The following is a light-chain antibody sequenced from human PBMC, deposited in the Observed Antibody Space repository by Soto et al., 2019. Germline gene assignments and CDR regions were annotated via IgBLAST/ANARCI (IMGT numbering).Light chain of an antibody. V-gene: IGKV1-5*01. CDR3: QQYNNYPFT. Sequence: DIQMTQSPSTLSASVGDRVTVTCRASQSSTNWLAWYQQKPGKAPQLLIYDASSLETGVPSRFSGRGSGTEFTLTISSLQPEDFATYYCQQYNNYPFTFGPGTTVDI. CDR1: QSSTNW. CDR2: DAS. J-gene: IGKJ3*01.